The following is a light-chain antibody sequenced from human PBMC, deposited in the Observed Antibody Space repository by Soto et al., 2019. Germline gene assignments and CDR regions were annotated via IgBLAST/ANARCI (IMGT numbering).Light chain of an antibody. Sequence: DIQMTQSPPSLSASVGDRVTITCRASQTISSYLTWYQQKPGKAPKLLIYSTSTLQSGVPSRFSGSGSGTDFTLTISGLQPEDFANYYCQQSYSAPLTFGPGTRLDLK. CDR2: STS. V-gene: IGKV1-39*01. CDR3: QQSYSAPLT. CDR1: QTISSY. J-gene: IGKJ3*01.